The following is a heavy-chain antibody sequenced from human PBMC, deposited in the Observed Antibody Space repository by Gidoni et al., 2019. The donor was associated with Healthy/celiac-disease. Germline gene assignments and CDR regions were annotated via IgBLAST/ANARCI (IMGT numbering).Heavy chain of an antibody. D-gene: IGHD6-19*01. CDR2: ISSSSSYI. Sequence: EVQLVESGGGLVKPGGSLRLSCAASGLPFSSYSMNWVRQAPGKGLEWVSSISSSSSYIYYADSVKGRFTISRDNAKNSLYLQMNSLRAEDTAVYYCASSGWYGYYMDVWGKGTTVTVSS. CDR3: ASSGWYGYYMDV. V-gene: IGHV3-21*01. CDR1: GLPFSSYS. J-gene: IGHJ6*03.